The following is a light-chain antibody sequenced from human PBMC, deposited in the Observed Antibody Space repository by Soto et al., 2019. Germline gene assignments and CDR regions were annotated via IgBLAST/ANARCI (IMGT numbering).Light chain of an antibody. CDR1: QSVSSSY. Sequence: EIVLTQSPGTPSLSPGERATLSCRASQSVSSSYLAWCQQKPGQAPRLLIYGASSRATGIPDRFSGSGSGTDFTLTISRLEPEDFAVYYCQQYGSSPFTFGPGTKVDIK. J-gene: IGKJ3*01. CDR3: QQYGSSPFT. V-gene: IGKV3-20*01. CDR2: GAS.